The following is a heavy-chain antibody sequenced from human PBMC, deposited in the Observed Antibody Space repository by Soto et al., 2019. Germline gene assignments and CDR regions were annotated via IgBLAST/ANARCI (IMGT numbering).Heavy chain of an antibody. Sequence: EVQLLESGGGWVHPGGSLKLPVAASGSTFSSYALSWVPQPPGKGLEWVSTIRGGGGKTYYAGSVKGRFTISGDNSKNTLYLQMSSLRAEDTAVYYCAKERGAVTRFDYWGQGSLVTVSS. CDR3: AKERGAVTRFDY. J-gene: IGHJ4*02. CDR1: GSTFSSYA. D-gene: IGHD2-21*02. V-gene: IGHV3-23*01. CDR2: IRGGGGKT.